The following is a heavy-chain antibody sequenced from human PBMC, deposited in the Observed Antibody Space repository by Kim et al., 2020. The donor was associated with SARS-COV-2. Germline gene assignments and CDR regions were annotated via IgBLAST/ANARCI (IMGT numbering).Heavy chain of an antibody. V-gene: IGHV4-61*02. J-gene: IGHJ4*02. Sequence: SETLSLTCTVSGGSISSGSYYWSWIRQPAGKGLEWIGRIYTSGSTNYNPSLKSRVTISVDTSKNQFSLKLSSVTAADTAVYYCARARRLSPPGYSSSWLFDYWGQGTLVTVSS. CDR2: IYTSGST. CDR3: ARARRLSPPGYSSSWLFDY. D-gene: IGHD6-13*01. CDR1: GGSISSGSYY.